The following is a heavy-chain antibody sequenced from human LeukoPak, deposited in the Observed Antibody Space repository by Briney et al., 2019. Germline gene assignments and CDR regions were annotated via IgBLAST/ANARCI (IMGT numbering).Heavy chain of an antibody. CDR2: IYYSGST. V-gene: IGHV4-61*05. J-gene: IGHJ4*02. D-gene: IGHD2-15*01. CDR3: ARGRSGGSFYDY. CDR1: GGSISSSSYY. Sequence: SETLSLTCTVSGGSISSSSYYWGWIRQPPGKGLEWIGYIYYSGSTNYNPSLKSRVTISVDTSKNQFSLKLSSVTAADTAVYYCARGRSGGSFYDYWGQGTLVTVSS.